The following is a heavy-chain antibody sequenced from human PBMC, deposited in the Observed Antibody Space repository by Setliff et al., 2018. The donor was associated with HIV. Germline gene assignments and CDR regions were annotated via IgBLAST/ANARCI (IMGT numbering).Heavy chain of an antibody. CDR1: GFAFRSYE. CDR3: ARDYAYDWNAVMDA. Sequence: LRLSCAASGFAFRSYEMNWVRQAPGKGLEWVSFISSSSTYIYYADSVKGRFTISRDNAKNSLYLQMHSLRAEDTAVYYCARDYAYDWNAVMDAWGKGTTVTVSS. D-gene: IGHD1-20*01. V-gene: IGHV3-21*05. CDR2: ISSSSTYI. J-gene: IGHJ6*03.